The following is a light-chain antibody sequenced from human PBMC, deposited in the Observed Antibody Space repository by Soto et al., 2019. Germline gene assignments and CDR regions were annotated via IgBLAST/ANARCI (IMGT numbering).Light chain of an antibody. CDR2: DVS. J-gene: IGLJ2*01. V-gene: IGLV2-14*01. CDR1: SSDVGGFNY. Sequence: ALTQPASVSGSPGQSITISCTGTSSDVGGFNYVSWYQQHPGKAPKLMIYDVSNRPSGVSNRFSGSKSGNTASLTISGLQAEDEADYYCSSYASSSTLFGGGTKLTVL. CDR3: SSYASSSTL.